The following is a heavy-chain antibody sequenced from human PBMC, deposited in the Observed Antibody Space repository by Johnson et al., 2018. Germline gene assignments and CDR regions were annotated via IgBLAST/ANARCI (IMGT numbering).Heavy chain of an antibody. D-gene: IGHD2-21*02. V-gene: IGHV3-23*04. CDR1: GFTIGSHV. CDR2: IGVSGDT. CDR3: AKGISGCCGDCYGGY. J-gene: IGHJ1*01. Sequence: VQLVQSGGGVVQPWRSLRLSCAASGFTIGSHVMNWVRQAPGKGLEWVSAIGVSGDTHYADSVKGLVPISRDIAKNMRYLQINSLRAEDTAVYYCAKGISGCCGDCYGGYWGQGTLVTVSS.